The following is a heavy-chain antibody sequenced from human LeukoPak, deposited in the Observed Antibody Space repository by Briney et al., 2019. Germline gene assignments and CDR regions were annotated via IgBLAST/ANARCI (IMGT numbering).Heavy chain of an antibody. CDR1: GFTFSNYD. V-gene: IGHV3-13*01. CDR3: ASSGGSSGWYSLGY. J-gene: IGHJ4*02. CDR2: IGTAGDT. Sequence: GGSLRLSCAASGFTFSNYDLHWVRQAPGKGLEWVSAIGTAGDTYYPDSVKGRFSISRENAKSSFYLQMNSLRAGDTAVYYCASSGGSSGWYSLGYWGQGTLVTVSS. D-gene: IGHD6-19*01.